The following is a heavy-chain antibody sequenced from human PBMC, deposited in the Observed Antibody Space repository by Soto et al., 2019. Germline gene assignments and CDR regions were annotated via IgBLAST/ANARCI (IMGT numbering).Heavy chain of an antibody. Sequence: SETLSLTCAVYGGSFSGYYWSWIRQPPGKGLEWIGEINHSGSTNYNPSLKSRVTISVDTSKNQFSLKLSSVTAADTAVYYCARAFTGAATFWGWKNWFDPWGQGTLVTVSS. CDR1: GGSFSGYY. V-gene: IGHV4-34*01. D-gene: IGHD3-16*01. J-gene: IGHJ5*02. CDR2: INHSGST. CDR3: ARAFTGAATFWGWKNWFDP.